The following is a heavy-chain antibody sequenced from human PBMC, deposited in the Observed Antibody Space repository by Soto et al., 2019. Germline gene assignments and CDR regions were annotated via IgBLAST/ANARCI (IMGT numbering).Heavy chain of an antibody. J-gene: IGHJ3*02. Sequence: GGSLRLSCAASGFTFSSYSMNWVRQAPGKGLEWVSYISSSSSTIYYADSVKGRFTISRDNAKNSLYLQMNSLRDEDTAVYYCARISITMIVVAHDAFDIWGQGTMVTVSS. V-gene: IGHV3-48*02. CDR3: ARISITMIVVAHDAFDI. CDR1: GFTFSSYS. CDR2: ISSSSSTI. D-gene: IGHD3-22*01.